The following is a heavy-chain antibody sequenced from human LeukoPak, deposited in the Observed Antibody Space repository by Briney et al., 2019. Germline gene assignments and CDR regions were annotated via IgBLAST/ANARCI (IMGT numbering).Heavy chain of an antibody. Sequence: SVKVSCKASGGTFSSYAISWVRQAPGQGLEWMGRIIPILGIANYAQKFQGRVTITADKSTSTAYMELSSLRSEDTAVYYCATLYNYGSGLSWGQGTLVTVSS. V-gene: IGHV1-69*04. CDR2: IIPILGIA. J-gene: IGHJ5*02. CDR1: GGTFSSYA. D-gene: IGHD3-10*01. CDR3: ATLYNYGSGLS.